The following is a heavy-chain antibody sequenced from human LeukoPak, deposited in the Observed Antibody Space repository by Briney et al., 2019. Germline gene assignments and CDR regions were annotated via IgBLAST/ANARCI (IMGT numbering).Heavy chain of an antibody. CDR3: ARDSIVVVPAAMDNWFGP. CDR1: GFTFSDYY. D-gene: IGHD2-2*01. J-gene: IGHJ5*02. V-gene: IGHV3-11*06. CDR2: ISSSSSYT. Sequence: GGSLRLSCAASGFTFSDYYMSWIRQAPGKGLEWVSYISSSSSYTNYADSVKGRFTISRDNAKNSLYLQMNSLRAEDTAVYYCARDSIVVVPAAMDNWFGPWGQGTLVTVSS.